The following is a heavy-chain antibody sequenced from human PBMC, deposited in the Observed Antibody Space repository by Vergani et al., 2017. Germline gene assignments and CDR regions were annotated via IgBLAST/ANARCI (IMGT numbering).Heavy chain of an antibody. V-gene: IGHV3-23*01. CDR2: ICGSGGST. J-gene: IGHJ4*02. CDR1: GFTFSSYA. Sequence: EVQLLESGGGLVQPGGSLRLSCAASGFTFSSYAMSWVRQAPGKGLEWVSAICGSGGSTYYADSVKGRFTISRDNSKNTLYLQMNRLRAEDTAVYYCAKTVVVAAHERKFDYWGQGTLVTVSS. CDR3: AKTVVVAAHERKFDY. D-gene: IGHD2-15*01.